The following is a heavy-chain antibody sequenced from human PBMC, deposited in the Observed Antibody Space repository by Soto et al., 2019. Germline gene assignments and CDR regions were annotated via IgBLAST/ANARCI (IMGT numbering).Heavy chain of an antibody. D-gene: IGHD5-12*01. V-gene: IGHV1-8*01. Sequence: QVQLVQSGAEVKKPGASVKVSCKASGYTFTSYDINWVRQATGQGLEWMGWMNPNSGNTGYAQKFQGRVTMTRNTSLSTAYMELSSLRSEDTAVYYCAREASYSRYAGPGYWGQGTLVTVSS. CDR3: AREASYSRYAGPGY. CDR1: GYTFTSYD. CDR2: MNPNSGNT. J-gene: IGHJ4*02.